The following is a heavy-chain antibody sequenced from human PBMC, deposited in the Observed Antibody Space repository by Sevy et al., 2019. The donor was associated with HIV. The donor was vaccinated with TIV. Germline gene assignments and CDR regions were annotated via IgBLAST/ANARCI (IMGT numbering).Heavy chain of an antibody. D-gene: IGHD3-3*01. Sequence: SETLSLTCTVSGGSISSYYWCWIRQPPGKGLEWIGYIYYSGSTNYNPSLKSRVTISVDTSKNQFSLKLSSVTAADTAVYYCARHYDFWSGSLSGGYFDYWGQGTLVTVSS. J-gene: IGHJ4*02. CDR3: ARHYDFWSGSLSGGYFDY. CDR2: IYYSGST. CDR1: GGSISSYY. V-gene: IGHV4-59*08.